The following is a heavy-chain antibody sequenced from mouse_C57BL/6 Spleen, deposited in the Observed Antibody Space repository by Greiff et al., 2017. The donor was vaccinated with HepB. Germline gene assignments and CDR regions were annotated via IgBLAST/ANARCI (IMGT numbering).Heavy chain of an antibody. J-gene: IGHJ4*01. CDR2: IWRGGST. CDR1: GFSLTSYG. Sequence: VMLVESGPGLVQPSQSLSITCTVSGFSLTSYGVHWVRQSPGKGLEWLGVIWRGGSTDYNAAFMSRLSITKDNSKSQVFFKMNSLQADDTAIYYCAKLDYSNSDYYAMDYWGQGTSVTVSS. V-gene: IGHV2-5*01. D-gene: IGHD2-5*01. CDR3: AKLDYSNSDYYAMDY.